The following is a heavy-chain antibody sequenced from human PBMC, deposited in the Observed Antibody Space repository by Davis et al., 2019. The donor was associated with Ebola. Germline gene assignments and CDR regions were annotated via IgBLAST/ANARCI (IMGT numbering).Heavy chain of an antibody. D-gene: IGHD3-16*01. Sequence: PGGSLRLSCKGSGYSFTSYWIGWVRQMPGKGLEWMGIIYPGDSDTRYSPSFQGQVTISADKSISTAYLQWSSLKASDTAMYYCARLGATSGYYYYYGMDVWGQGTTVTVSS. V-gene: IGHV5-51*01. CDR1: GYSFTSYW. CDR2: IYPGDSDT. CDR3: ARLGATSGYYYYYGMDV. J-gene: IGHJ6*02.